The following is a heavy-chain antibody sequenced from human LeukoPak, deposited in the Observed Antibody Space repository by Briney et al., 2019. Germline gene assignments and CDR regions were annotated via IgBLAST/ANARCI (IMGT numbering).Heavy chain of an antibody. CDR2: IYYSGST. V-gene: IGHV4-31*03. J-gene: IGHJ5*02. CDR3: ARGIVVRGVIIYGWFDP. Sequence: SETLSLTCTVSGGSISSGGYYWSWIRQHPGKGLEGIGYIYYSGSTYYNPSLKSRVTISVDTSKNQFSLKLCSLTAADTAVYYCARGIVVRGVIIYGWFDPWGQGTLVTVSS. CDR1: GGSISSGGYY. D-gene: IGHD3-10*01.